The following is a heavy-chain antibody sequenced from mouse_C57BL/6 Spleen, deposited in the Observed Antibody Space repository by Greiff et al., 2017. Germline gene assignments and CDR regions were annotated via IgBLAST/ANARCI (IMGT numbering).Heavy chain of an antibody. CDR1: GFNIKDDY. D-gene: IGHD1-1*01. Sequence: EVQLQESGAELVRPGASVKLSCTASGFNIKDDYMHWVKQRPEQGLEWIGWIDPENGDTEYASKFQGKATITADTSSNTAYLQLSSLTSEDTAVYYCTTGYYCGSSSRGQGTSVTVSS. CDR3: TTGYYCGSSS. J-gene: IGHJ4*01. V-gene: IGHV14-4*01. CDR2: IDPENGDT.